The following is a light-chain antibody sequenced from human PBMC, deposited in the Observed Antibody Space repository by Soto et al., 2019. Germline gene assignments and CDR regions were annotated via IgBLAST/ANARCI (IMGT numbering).Light chain of an antibody. CDR3: QQRDNWPPFT. J-gene: IGKJ3*01. CDR1: QNVGSF. CDR2: DAY. Sequence: DIVLTQSPASLSLSPGERATLSCCASQNVGSFLAWYQHKPGQAPRLLIYDAYKRATGIPARFSGSGSGTDFTLTISSLEPEDFAVYYCQQRDNWPPFTFGPGTRVDI. V-gene: IGKV3-11*01.